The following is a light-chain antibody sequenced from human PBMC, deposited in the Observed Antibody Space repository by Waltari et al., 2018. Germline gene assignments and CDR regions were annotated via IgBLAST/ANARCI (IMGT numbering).Light chain of an antibody. J-gene: IGKJ1*01. V-gene: IGKV3-20*01. Sequence: EIVLTQSPGPLSFSPGERATLPCRASQGVGKYLAWYQQRPGQAPRPLLYHASIRATGIPDRFSGSGSGTDFSLTISRLEPEDFAVYYCQKYDFLPATFGQGTTVEIK. CDR2: HAS. CDR3: QKYDFLPAT. CDR1: QGVGKY.